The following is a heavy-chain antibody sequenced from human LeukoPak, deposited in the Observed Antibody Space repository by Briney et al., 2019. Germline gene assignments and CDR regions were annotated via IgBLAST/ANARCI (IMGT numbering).Heavy chain of an antibody. Sequence: PGGSLRLSCAASGFTFSSYWMTWVRQAPGKGLEWVANIKKDGSEKFYVDSVKGRFTVSRDNARNSLYLQMNSLRAEDTAVYYCLQYDSGSTWGQGTLVTVSS. D-gene: IGHD3-10*01. V-gene: IGHV3-7*01. CDR1: GFTFSSYW. CDR3: LQYDSGST. J-gene: IGHJ5*02. CDR2: IKKDGSEK.